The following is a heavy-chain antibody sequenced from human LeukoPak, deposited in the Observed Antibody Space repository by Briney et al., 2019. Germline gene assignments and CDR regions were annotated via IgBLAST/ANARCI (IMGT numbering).Heavy chain of an antibody. Sequence: GGSLRLSCAASGFTFSSYWMSWVRQAPGKGLEWVANIKQDGSEKYYVDSVKGRFTISRDNAKNSLYLQMNSLRAEDTAVYYCAREGIAVAVYLNYWGQGTLVTVSS. V-gene: IGHV3-7*03. CDR1: GFTFSSYW. CDR2: IKQDGSEK. D-gene: IGHD6-19*01. CDR3: AREGIAVAVYLNY. J-gene: IGHJ4*02.